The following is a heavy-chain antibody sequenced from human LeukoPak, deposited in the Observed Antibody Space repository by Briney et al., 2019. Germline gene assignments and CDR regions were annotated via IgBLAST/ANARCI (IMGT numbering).Heavy chain of an antibody. D-gene: IGHD2-15*01. CDR2: ISDFNGLT. CDR3: ARGLGYCSGGTCPNDY. Sequence: ASVKVSCKTSGYTLTDFGLSWVRQAPGQGLECMGWISDFNGLTKYAQKLQDRVTMTTDASTSTAYMELRSLTSDDTAIYYCARGLGYCSGGTCPNDYWGQGTLVTVSS. CDR1: GYTLTDFG. J-gene: IGHJ4*02. V-gene: IGHV1-18*01.